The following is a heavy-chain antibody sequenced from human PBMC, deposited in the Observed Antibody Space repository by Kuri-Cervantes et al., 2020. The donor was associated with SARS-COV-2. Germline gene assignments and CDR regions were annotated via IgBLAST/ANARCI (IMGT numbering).Heavy chain of an antibody. D-gene: IGHD3-22*01. CDR3: ARAQWSSGYSNIDY. Sequence: GSLRLPCAVYGGSFSGYYWSWIRQPPGKGLEWIGEINHSGSTNYNPSLKSRVTISVDTSKNQFSLKLSSVTAADTAVYYCARAQWSSGYSNIDYWGQGTLVTVSS. CDR1: GGSFSGYY. V-gene: IGHV4-34*01. CDR2: INHSGST. J-gene: IGHJ4*02.